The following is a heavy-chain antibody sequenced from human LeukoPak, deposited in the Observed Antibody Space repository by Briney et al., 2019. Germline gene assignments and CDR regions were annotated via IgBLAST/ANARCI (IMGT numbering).Heavy chain of an antibody. V-gene: IGHV3-7*01. CDR1: GFTFSSYW. Sequence: PGGSLRLSCAASGFTFSSYWMSWVRQAPGKGLEWVANIKQDGSEKYYVDSVKGRFTISRDNAKNSLYLQMNSLRAEDTAVYYCARGLGYCSGGSCSGPGVFDYWGQGTLVTVSS. CDR2: IKQDGSEK. J-gene: IGHJ4*02. CDR3: ARGLGYCSGGSCSGPGVFDY. D-gene: IGHD2-15*01.